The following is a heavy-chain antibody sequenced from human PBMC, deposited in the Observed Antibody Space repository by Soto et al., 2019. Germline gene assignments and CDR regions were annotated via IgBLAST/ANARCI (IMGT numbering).Heavy chain of an antibody. CDR1: GGTFSSYA. CDR3: ARGSGAGSQYGDFDY. Sequence: SVKVSCKASGGTFSSYAISWVRQAPGQGLEWMGGIIPIFGTANYAQKFQGRVTITADESTSTAYMELSSLRSEDTAVYYCARGSGAGSQYGDFDYWGQGTLVTVSS. V-gene: IGHV1-69*13. D-gene: IGHD6-13*01. CDR2: IIPIFGTA. J-gene: IGHJ4*02.